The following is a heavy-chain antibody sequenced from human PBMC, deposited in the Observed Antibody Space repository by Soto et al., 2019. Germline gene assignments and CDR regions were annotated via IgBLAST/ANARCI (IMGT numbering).Heavy chain of an antibody. V-gene: IGHV3-15*01. J-gene: IGHJ3*02. CDR3: TTDLVSLIGIKLESELQVGAFDI. CDR2: IKSKTDGGTT. CDR1: GFTFSSSG. D-gene: IGHD1-26*01. Sequence: XGSLRLSCAASGFTFSSSGMQWVRQAPGKGLEWVGRIKSKTDGGTTDYAAPVKGRFTISRDDSKNTLYLQMNSLKTEDTAVYYCTTDLVSLIGIKLESELQVGAFDIWGQGTMVTVPS.